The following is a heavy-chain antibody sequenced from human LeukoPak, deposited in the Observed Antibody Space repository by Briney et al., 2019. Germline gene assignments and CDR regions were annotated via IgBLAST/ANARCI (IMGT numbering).Heavy chain of an antibody. CDR1: GFTFSSYE. Sequence: GGSLRLSCAASGFTFSSYEMNWVRQAPGKGLEWVSYISSSSRTIYYADSVKGRFTISRDNAKNSLYLQMNSLRAEDTAVYYCARDGSSGGYYYYYYMDVWGKGTTVTVS. D-gene: IGHD1-26*01. V-gene: IGHV3-48*03. CDR2: ISSSSRTI. J-gene: IGHJ6*03. CDR3: ARDGSSGGYYYYYYMDV.